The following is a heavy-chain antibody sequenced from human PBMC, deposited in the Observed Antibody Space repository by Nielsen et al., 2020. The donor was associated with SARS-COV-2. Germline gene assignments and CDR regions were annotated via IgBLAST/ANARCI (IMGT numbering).Heavy chain of an antibody. CDR3: AKEDDWKIFDY. CDR1: GFTFSSYA. Sequence: GESLKISCAASGFTFSSYAMSWVRQAPGKGLEWVSAISGSGGSTYYADSVKGRFTISRDNAKNSLYLQMNSLRAEDTALYYCAKEDDWKIFDYWGQGTLVTVSS. J-gene: IGHJ4*02. D-gene: IGHD3-3*01. V-gene: IGHV3-23*01. CDR2: ISGSGGST.